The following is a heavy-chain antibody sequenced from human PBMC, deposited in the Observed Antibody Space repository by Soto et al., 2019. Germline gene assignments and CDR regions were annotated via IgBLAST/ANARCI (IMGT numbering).Heavy chain of an antibody. V-gene: IGHV1-2*02. CDR1: GYTFTDYF. CDR3: ARVTLKAGNWFDP. J-gene: IGHJ5*02. CDR2: INPKSRGT. Sequence: QVQLVQSGAEVKKPGASVKVSCKASGYTFTDYFIHWVRQAPGQGFEWMGWINPKSRGTNYAQKFQGRVTMTTDTSNSTAYMELRCLRSDDTAVYYCARVTLKAGNWFDPWGQGTLVTVSS.